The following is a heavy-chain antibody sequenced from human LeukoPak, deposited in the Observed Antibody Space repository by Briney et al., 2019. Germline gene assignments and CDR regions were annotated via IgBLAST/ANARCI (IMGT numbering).Heavy chain of an antibody. D-gene: IGHD3-3*01. CDR1: GGSISSGYYY. Sequence: SETLSLTCTVSGGSISSGYYYWSWIRQPAGKGLEWIGRIYTSGSTNYNPSLKSRVTISIDTSKNQFSLKLTSMTAADTAVYYCARKRFLGVDYWGQGTLVTVSS. J-gene: IGHJ4*02. CDR2: IYTSGST. CDR3: ARKRFLGVDY. V-gene: IGHV4-61*02.